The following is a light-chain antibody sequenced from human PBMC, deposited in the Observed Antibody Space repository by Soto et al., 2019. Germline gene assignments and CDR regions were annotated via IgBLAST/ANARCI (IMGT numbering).Light chain of an antibody. J-gene: IGKJ1*01. V-gene: IGKV1-5*01. CDR3: QQCYMGWT. CDR1: QSIGRF. Sequence: DIQMTQSPSTLSASVGDRVTITCRASQSIGRFLAWYQHQPGKAPKLRIYDASTLESGVPSRFSGTGSGTEFTFSLTSLQPEDFGTYYCQQCYMGWTFGQGTKVDFK. CDR2: DAS.